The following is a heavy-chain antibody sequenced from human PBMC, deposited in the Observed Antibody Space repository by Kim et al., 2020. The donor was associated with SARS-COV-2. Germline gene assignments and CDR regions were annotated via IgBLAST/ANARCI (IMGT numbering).Heavy chain of an antibody. V-gene: IGHV3-21*01. D-gene: IGHD3-9*01. J-gene: IGHJ4*02. Sequence: GGSLRLSCAASGFTFSSYSMNWVRQAPGKGLEWVSSISSSSSYIYYADSVKGRFTISRDNAKNSLYLQMNSLRAEDTAVYYCARSSNDILTGYYFEGALLDYWGQGTLVTVSS. CDR1: GFTFSSYS. CDR2: ISSSSSYI. CDR3: ARSSNDILTGYYFEGALLDY.